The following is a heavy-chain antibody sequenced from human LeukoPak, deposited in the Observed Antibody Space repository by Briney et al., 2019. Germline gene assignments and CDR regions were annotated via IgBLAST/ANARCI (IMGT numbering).Heavy chain of an antibody. V-gene: IGHV5-51*01. Sequence: GGSLKISCKGSGYSFTSYWIGWVRQMPGKGLEWMGIIYPGDSDTRYSPSFQGQVTISADKSISTAYLQWSSLKASDTAMYYCARHDSSSWRDDAFDIWGQGTMVTVSS. CDR1: GYSFTSYW. CDR3: ARHDSSSWRDDAFDI. D-gene: IGHD6-13*01. CDR2: IYPGDSDT. J-gene: IGHJ3*02.